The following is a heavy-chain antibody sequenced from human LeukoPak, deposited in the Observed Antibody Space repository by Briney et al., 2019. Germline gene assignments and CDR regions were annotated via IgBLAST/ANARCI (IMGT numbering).Heavy chain of an antibody. CDR3: ARGGFGSDPRDPFDM. CDR2: IYYSGST. CDR1: GGSISSYY. V-gene: IGHV4-59*12. D-gene: IGHD6-19*01. Sequence: SETLSLTCTVSGGSISSYYWSWIRQPPGKGLEWIGYIYYSGSTNYNPSLKSRVTISVDTSKNQFSLKLSSLTAADTAVYHCARGGFGSDPRDPFDMWGRGTVVTVSS. J-gene: IGHJ3*02.